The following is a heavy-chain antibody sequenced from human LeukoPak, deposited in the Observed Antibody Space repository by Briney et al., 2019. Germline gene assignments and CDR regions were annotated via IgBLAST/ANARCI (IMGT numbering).Heavy chain of an antibody. CDR2: IPSISSSK. CDR3: SRAGRLPHPQYYFDS. D-gene: IGHD4-11*01. CDR1: GFTFSSYT. J-gene: IGHJ4*02. Sequence: GGSLRLSCVASGFTFSSYTMNWVRQAPGKGLEWGSSIPSISSSKYYADSVKGRFTISRDNAKTSLYLQLNSLRAEDTAMYYCSRAGRLPHPQYYFDSWGQGTLVTVSS. V-gene: IGHV3-21*01.